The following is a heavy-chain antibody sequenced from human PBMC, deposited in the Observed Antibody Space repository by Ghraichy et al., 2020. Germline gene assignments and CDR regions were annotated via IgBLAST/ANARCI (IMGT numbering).Heavy chain of an antibody. D-gene: IGHD1-26*01. CDR1: GFTFSTYA. V-gene: IGHV3-23*01. Sequence: GESLNISCAASGFTFSTYAMSWVRQAPGKGLEWVSAISNSGGTTYYADSVKGRFTISRDISKNTLYLQMNSLRAEDTAVYYCAREGNMVGPDFWGRGTPVTVSS. CDR2: ISNSGGTT. J-gene: IGHJ4*02. CDR3: AREGNMVGPDF.